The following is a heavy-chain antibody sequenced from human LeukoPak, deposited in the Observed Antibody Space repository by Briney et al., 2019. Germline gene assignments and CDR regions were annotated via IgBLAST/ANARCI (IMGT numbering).Heavy chain of an antibody. CDR1: GGTFSSYA. CDR3: ARGRDIVVVPAAIYAFDI. V-gene: IGHV1-69*05. Sequence: ASVKVSCKASGGTFSSYAISWVRQAPGQGLEWMGGIIPIFGTANYAQKFQGRVTITTDESTSTAYMELSSLRSEDTAVYYCARGRDIVVVPAAIYAFDIWGQGTMVTVSS. J-gene: IGHJ3*02. CDR2: IIPIFGTA. D-gene: IGHD2-2*02.